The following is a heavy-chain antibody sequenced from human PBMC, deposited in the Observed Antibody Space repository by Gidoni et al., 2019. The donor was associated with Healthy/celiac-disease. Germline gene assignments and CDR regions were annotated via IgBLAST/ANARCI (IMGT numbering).Heavy chain of an antibody. CDR2: IIPIFGTA. CDR3: ARDSGELTGTTSGGNFDY. V-gene: IGHV1-69*01. CDR1: GGTFSSYA. J-gene: IGHJ4*02. D-gene: IGHD1-7*01. Sequence: QVQLVQSGAEVKKPGSSVRVSCKASGGTFSSYAISWVRQAPGQGLEWMGGIIPIFGTANYAQKFQGRVTITADESTSTAYMDLSSLRSDDTAVYYCARDSGELTGTTSGGNFDYWGQGTLVTVSS.